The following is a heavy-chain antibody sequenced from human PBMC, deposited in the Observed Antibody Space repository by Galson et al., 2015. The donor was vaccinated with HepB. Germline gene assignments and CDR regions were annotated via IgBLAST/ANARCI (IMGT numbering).Heavy chain of an antibody. CDR2: IKSKTDGGTT. Sequence: SLRLSCAASGFTYSNAWMSWVRQAPGKGLEWVGRIKSKTDGGTTDYAAPVKGRFTISRDDSKNTLYLQMNSLKTEDTAVYYCTAVTAQLFGDYWGQGTLVTVSS. J-gene: IGHJ4*02. CDR3: TAVTAQLFGDY. CDR1: GFTYSNAW. V-gene: IGHV3-15*01. D-gene: IGHD2-21*02.